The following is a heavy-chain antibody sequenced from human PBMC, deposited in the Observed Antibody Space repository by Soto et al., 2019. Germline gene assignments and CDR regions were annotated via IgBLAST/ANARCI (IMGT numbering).Heavy chain of an antibody. D-gene: IGHD6-13*01. CDR1: GGSISSSSYY. J-gene: IGHJ6*02. Sequence: SETLSLTCTVSGGSISSSSYYWGWIRQPPGKGLEWIGSIYYSGSTYYNPSLKSRVTISVDTSKNQFSLKLSSVTAADTAVYYCARHRSGTDYYYGMDVWGQGTTVTVSS. CDR2: IYYSGST. V-gene: IGHV4-39*01. CDR3: ARHRSGTDYYYGMDV.